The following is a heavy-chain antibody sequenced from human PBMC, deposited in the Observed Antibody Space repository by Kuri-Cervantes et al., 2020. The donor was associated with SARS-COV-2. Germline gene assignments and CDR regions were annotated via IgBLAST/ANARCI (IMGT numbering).Heavy chain of an antibody. CDR3: ARRAGATGY. CDR1: GFTFSSYA. J-gene: IGHJ4*02. D-gene: IGHD1-26*01. V-gene: IGHV3-30-3*01. Sequence: GESLKISCAASGFTFSSYAMHWVRQAPGKGLEWVAVISYDGSNKYYADSVKGRFTISRDNSKNTLYLRMNSLRAEDTAVYYCARRAGATGYWGQGTLVTVSS. CDR2: ISYDGSNK.